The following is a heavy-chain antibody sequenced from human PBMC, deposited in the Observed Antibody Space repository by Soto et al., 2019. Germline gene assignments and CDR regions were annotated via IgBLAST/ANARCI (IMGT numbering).Heavy chain of an antibody. V-gene: IGHV4-59*01. Sequence: SETLSLTCTVSGGSISSYYWSWIRQPPGKGLEWIGYIYYSGSTNYNPSLNSRVTISVDTSKNQFSLKLSSVTAADMAVYYCARDTTSRRGAFAIRGQGTMVIVSS. J-gene: IGHJ3*02. CDR2: IYYSGST. CDR3: ARDTTSRRGAFAI. CDR1: GGSISSYY. D-gene: IGHD2-2*01.